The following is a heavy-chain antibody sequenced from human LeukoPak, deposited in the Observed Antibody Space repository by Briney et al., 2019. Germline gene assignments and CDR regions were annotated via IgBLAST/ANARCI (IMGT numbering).Heavy chain of an antibody. CDR2: IYYSGIT. J-gene: IGHJ4*02. Sequence: SETLSLTCTVSGGSISGSSYHWRWIRQPPGKGLERIGSIYYSGITHYNPFIKSRVNISVDTYKNQFSLKLSSVTVADTAVYYCALGIAGAFDYWGQGTLVTVSS. V-gene: IGHV4-39*01. CDR3: ALGIAGAFDY. D-gene: IGHD1-26*01. CDR1: GGSISGSSYH.